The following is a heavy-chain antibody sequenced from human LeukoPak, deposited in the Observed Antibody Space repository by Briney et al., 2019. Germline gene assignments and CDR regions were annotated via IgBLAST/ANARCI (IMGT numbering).Heavy chain of an antibody. CDR2: IKEDGSVK. J-gene: IGHJ4*02. V-gene: IGHV3-7*02. CDR1: GFTFSRYW. Sequence: GGSLRLSCAASGFTFSRYWMSWVRQAPGKGLEWVANIKEDGSVKYYVESVKGRFAISRDNAKNSLYLQMNSLRAEDTSVYYCAASITMFDYWGQGTLVTVSS. D-gene: IGHD3-10*01. CDR3: AASITMFDY.